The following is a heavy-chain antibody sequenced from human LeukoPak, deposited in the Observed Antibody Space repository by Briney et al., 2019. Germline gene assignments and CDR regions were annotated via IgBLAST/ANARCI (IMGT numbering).Heavy chain of an antibody. V-gene: IGHV4-59*12. CDR3: ARTSHGYSSSWTFDP. D-gene: IGHD6-13*01. CDR2: IDDSGNT. CDR1: GGSISRYY. J-gene: IGHJ5*02. Sequence: PSETLPLTCTVSGGSISRYYWSWIRRPPGKGLEWIGYIDDSGNTNYNPSLKSQVTISVDKSKNQFSLKLSSVTAADTAVYYCARTSHGYSSSWTFDPWGQGTLVTVSS.